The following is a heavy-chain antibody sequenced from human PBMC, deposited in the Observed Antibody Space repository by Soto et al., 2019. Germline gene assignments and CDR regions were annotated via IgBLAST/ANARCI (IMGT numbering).Heavy chain of an antibody. D-gene: IGHD2-2*01. J-gene: IGHJ4*02. CDR3: ATLPRTIERTPAAIWSFDS. V-gene: IGHV1-24*01. CDR2: LDAEDGET. CDR1: GYSLSDLS. Sequence: GASVKVSCKVSGYSLSDLSIHWVRQAPGKGLEWMGGLDAEDGETIYAQKLQGRGTMTEDTSTDTAYMELSSLTSEDTAMHYCATLPRTIERTPAAIWSFDSWGQGTLVTVSS.